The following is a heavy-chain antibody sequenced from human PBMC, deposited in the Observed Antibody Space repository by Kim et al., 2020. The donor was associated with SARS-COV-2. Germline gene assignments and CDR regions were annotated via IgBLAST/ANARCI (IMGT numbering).Heavy chain of an antibody. V-gene: IGHV4-59*08. Sequence: SETLSLTCTVSGGSISSYYWSWIRQPPGKGLEWIGYIYYSGSTNYNPSLKSRVTISVDTSKNQFSLKLSSVTAADTAVYYCAVGATAGSYYYYMDVWGKG. D-gene: IGHD1-26*01. J-gene: IGHJ6*03. CDR1: GGSISSYY. CDR2: IYYSGST. CDR3: AVGATAGSYYYYMDV.